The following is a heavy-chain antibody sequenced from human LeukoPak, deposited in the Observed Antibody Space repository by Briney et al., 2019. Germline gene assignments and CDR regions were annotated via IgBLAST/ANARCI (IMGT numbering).Heavy chain of an antibody. D-gene: IGHD4-23*01. Sequence: SETLSLTSAGSGGSISSGGYSWRWIRQPPGKGLEWIGYIYYRGSTYYNPSLKSRVTISVDTSKNQFSLQLSSVTAADTAVYYCARSREARRWRGYNWFDPWGQGTLVTVSS. V-gene: IGHV4-30-4*07. CDR3: ARSREARRWRGYNWFDP. J-gene: IGHJ5*02. CDR2: IYYRGST. CDR1: GGSISSGGYS.